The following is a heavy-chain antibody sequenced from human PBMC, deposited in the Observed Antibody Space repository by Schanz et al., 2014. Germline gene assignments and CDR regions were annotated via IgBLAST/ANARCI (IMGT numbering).Heavy chain of an antibody. CDR1: GFTFNNFG. CDR3: AKVAPAATYLDS. J-gene: IGHJ4*02. V-gene: IGHV3-21*04. D-gene: IGHD2-2*01. Sequence: AQLVESGGGVVQPGGSLRLSCAASGFTFNNFGMNWVRQAPGKGLEWVSCITGGSTTYTYYADSVRGRFTISRDNAKSSVYLQMNSLSAEDTAVYYCAKVAPAATYLDSWGLGTLVTVSS. CDR2: ITGGSTTYT.